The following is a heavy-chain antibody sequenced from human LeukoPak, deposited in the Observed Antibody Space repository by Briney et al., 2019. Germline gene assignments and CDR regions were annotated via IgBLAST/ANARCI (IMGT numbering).Heavy chain of an antibody. J-gene: IGHJ6*03. CDR3: ARSGKSSGYFRPYYYYMDV. CDR2: IIPIFGTA. D-gene: IGHD3-22*01. CDR1: GGTFSSYA. V-gene: IGHV1-69*13. Sequence: SVKVSCKASGGTFSSYAISWVRQAPGQGLEWMGGIIPIFGTANYAQKFQGRVTITADESTSTAYMELSSLRSEDTAVYYCARSGKSSGYFRPYYYYMDVWGKGTTVTISS.